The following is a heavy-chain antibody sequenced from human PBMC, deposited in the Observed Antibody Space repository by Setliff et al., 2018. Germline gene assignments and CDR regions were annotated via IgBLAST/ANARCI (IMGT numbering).Heavy chain of an antibody. CDR3: AKSGIIAAAGYYFDY. J-gene: IGHJ4*02. CDR1: GGTFSSYA. D-gene: IGHD6-13*01. Sequence: SVKVSCKASGGTFSSYAISWVRQAPGQGLEWMGGIIPILGIANYAQKFQGRVTMTRDTSTSTVYMELSSLRSEDTAVYYRAKSGIIAAAGYYFDYWGQGTLVTVSS. CDR2: IIPILGIA. V-gene: IGHV1-69*10.